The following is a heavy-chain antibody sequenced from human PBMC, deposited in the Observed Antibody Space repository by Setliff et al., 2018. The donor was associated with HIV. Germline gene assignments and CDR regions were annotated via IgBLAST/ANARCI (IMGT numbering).Heavy chain of an antibody. CDR1: DFTFSTYC. V-gene: IGHV3-21*01. CDR2: ISYRSSYI. J-gene: IGHJ6*03. D-gene: IGHD2-15*01. Sequence: GGSLRLSCAASDFTFSTYCMNWVRQAPGKGLEWISSISYRSSYIYYSDSVKGRFTISRNDAENSLFLQLNSLRDEDTAVYYCSRSQGIGNYHMDVWGTGTTVTVSS. CDR3: SRSQGIGNYHMDV.